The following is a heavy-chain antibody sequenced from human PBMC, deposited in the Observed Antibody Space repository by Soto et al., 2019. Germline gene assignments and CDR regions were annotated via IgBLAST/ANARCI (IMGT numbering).Heavy chain of an antibody. J-gene: IGHJ4*02. Sequence: GGSLRLSCAASGFTCSSYSMNWVRQAPGKGLEWVSSISSSSSYIYYADSVKGRFTISRDNAKNSLYLQMNSLRAEDTAVYYCARGILAAGESVFDYWGQGTLVTVSS. D-gene: IGHD3-3*01. CDR1: GFTCSSYS. CDR3: ARGILAAGESVFDY. CDR2: ISSSSSYI. V-gene: IGHV3-21*01.